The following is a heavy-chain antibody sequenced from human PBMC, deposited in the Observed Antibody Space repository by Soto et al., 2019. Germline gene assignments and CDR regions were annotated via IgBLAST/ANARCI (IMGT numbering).Heavy chain of an antibody. CDR3: AKGGALISRYTRDFDH. J-gene: IGHJ4*01. Sequence: GGSLRLSCAASGFPFANYAMTWVRQAPGKGLEWVSFISVSGDTTYYTDSVKGRFTFSRDNSKNTVFLQMNSLGADDTAVYYCAKGGALISRYTRDFDHWGNGTLVTVSS. D-gene: IGHD3-16*02. CDR2: ISVSGDTT. CDR1: GFPFANYA. V-gene: IGHV3-23*01.